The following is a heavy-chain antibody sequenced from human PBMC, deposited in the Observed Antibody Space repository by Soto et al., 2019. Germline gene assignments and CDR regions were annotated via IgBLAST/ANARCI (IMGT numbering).Heavy chain of an antibody. CDR2: IWYDGSNK. V-gene: IGHV3-33*01. Sequence: GSLRRSFAASGFTFSSYGMHWVRQAPGKGLEWVAVIWYDGSNKYYADSVKGRFTISRDNSKNTLYLQMNSLRAEDTAVYYCARDETGYYDSSGYNYYYGMDVWGQGTTVTVSS. CDR3: ARDETGYYDSSGYNYYYGMDV. CDR1: GFTFSSYG. J-gene: IGHJ6*02. D-gene: IGHD3-22*01.